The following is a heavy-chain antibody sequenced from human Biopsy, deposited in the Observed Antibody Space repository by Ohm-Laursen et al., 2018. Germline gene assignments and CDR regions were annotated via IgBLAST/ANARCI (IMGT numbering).Heavy chain of an antibody. D-gene: IGHD1-26*01. Sequence: SETLSLTWIVSGDSIRNYYWSWIRQAAGKGLEWIGRIYPGGGTIYNPSLKSRVTTSVDTSKNHFSLNLNSVTAADTAVYYCAGIVLGPTNDAFDIWGQGTMVTVSS. J-gene: IGHJ3*02. CDR2: IYPGGGT. V-gene: IGHV4-4*07. CDR3: AGIVLGPTNDAFDI. CDR1: GDSIRNYY.